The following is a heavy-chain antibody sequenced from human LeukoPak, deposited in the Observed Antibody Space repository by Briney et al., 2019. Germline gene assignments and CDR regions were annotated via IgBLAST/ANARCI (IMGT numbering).Heavy chain of an antibody. CDR1: GGSISSSNW. V-gene: IGHV4-4*02. D-gene: IGHD6-19*01. CDR3: ARERMSGWYKAYYFDY. CDR2: IYHSGST. Sequence: KPSETLSLTCAVSGGSISSSNWWSWVRQSPEKGLEWIGEIYHSGSTNYDPSLESRVTISLDKSKNQFSLNLTSVTAADTAVYFCARERMSGWYKAYYFDYWGQGTLVTVSS. J-gene: IGHJ4*02.